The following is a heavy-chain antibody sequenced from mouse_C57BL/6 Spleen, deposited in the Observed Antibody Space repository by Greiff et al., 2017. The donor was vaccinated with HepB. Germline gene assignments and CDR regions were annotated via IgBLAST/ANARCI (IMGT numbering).Heavy chain of an antibody. CDR1: GYTFTDYY. CDR3: ARRDYGSSWFAY. J-gene: IGHJ3*01. V-gene: IGHV1-26*01. Sequence: EVQLQQSGPELVKPGASVKISCKASGYTFTDYYMNWVKQSHGKSLEWLGDINPNNGGTSYNQKFKGKATLTVDKSSSTAYMELRSLTSEDSAVYYCARRDYGSSWFAYWGQGTLVTVSA. CDR2: INPNNGGT. D-gene: IGHD1-1*01.